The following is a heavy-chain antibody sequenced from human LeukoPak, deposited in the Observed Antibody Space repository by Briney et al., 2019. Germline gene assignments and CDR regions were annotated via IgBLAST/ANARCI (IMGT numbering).Heavy chain of an antibody. CDR3: ARYYIEGRCFDY. Sequence: ASVKVSCKASGYTFTSYYMHWVRQAPGQGLEWMGIINPSGGSTGYAQKFQGRVTMTRDMSTSTVYMELSSLRSDDTAMYYCARYYIEGRCFDYWGQGTLVTVSS. D-gene: IGHD3-10*01. CDR1: GYTFTSYY. J-gene: IGHJ4*02. V-gene: IGHV1-46*01. CDR2: INPSGGST.